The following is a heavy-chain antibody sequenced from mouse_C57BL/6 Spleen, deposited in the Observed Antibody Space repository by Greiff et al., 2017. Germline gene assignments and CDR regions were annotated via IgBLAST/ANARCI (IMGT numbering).Heavy chain of an antibody. V-gene: IGHV1-80*01. J-gene: IGHJ2*01. Sequence: QVQLQQSGAELVKPGASVKISCKASGYAFSSYWMNWVKQRPGKGLEWIGQIYPGDGDTNYNGKFKGKATLTADKSSSTAYMQLSSLTSEDSAVYFCARITTVDYYFDYWGQGTTLTVSS. CDR1: GYAFSSYW. CDR2: IYPGDGDT. D-gene: IGHD1-1*01. CDR3: ARITTVDYYFDY.